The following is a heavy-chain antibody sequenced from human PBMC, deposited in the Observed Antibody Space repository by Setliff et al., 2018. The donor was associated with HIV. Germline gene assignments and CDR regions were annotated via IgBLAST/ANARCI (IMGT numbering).Heavy chain of an antibody. J-gene: IGHJ4*02. CDR3: ARDAYNWNDWDY. V-gene: IGHV3-48*01. Sequence: GGSLRLSCAASGFTFGNYGMHWVRQAPGKGLEWVASIWSDGSSSTIYYADSVKGRFTITRDNAKNSLHLQMNSLRAEDTAVYYCARDAYNWNDWDYWGQGTLVTVSS. D-gene: IGHD1-20*01. CDR2: IWSDGSSSTI. CDR1: GFTFGNYG.